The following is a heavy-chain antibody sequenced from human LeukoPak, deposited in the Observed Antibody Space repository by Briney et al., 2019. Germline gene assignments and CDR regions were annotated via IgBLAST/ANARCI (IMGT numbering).Heavy chain of an antibody. CDR1: GGSFSGYY. CDR2: INHSGST. CDR3: ALRIGYSSGWYS. J-gene: IGHJ4*02. D-gene: IGHD6-19*01. V-gene: IGHV4-34*01. Sequence: SETLSLTCAVYGGSFSGYYWSWIRQPPGEGLEWIGEINHSGSTNYNPSLKSRVTISVDTSKNQSSLKLSSGTAADTAVYYCALRIGYSSGWYSWGQGTLVTVSS.